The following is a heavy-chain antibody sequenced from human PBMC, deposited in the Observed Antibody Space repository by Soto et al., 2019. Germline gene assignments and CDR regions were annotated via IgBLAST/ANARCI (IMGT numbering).Heavy chain of an antibody. V-gene: IGHV1-24*01. CDR2: FDPEDGET. D-gene: IGHD2-2*01. Sequence: ASVKVSCKVSGYTLTELSMHWVRQAPGKGLEWMGGFDPEDGETIYAQKFQGRVTMTEDTSTDTAYMELSSLRYEDTAVYYCATGGEEKYQLLVWGQGTLVTVSS. CDR3: ATGGEEKYQLLV. CDR1: GYTLTELS. J-gene: IGHJ4*02.